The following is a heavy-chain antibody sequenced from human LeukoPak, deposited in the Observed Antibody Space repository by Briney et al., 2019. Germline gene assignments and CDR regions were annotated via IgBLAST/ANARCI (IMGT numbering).Heavy chain of an antibody. J-gene: IGHJ4*02. V-gene: IGHV4-34*01. CDR1: GGSISDYY. Sequence: PSETLSLTCTVSGGSISDYYWSWIRQPPAKGLEWIGEINHSGNTNYNPSLKSRVTISVDTSKNQFSLKLSSVTAADTAVYYCARVLLPIVVVPAAFFDYWGQGTLVTVSS. D-gene: IGHD2-2*01. CDR3: ARVLLPIVVVPAAFFDY. CDR2: INHSGNT.